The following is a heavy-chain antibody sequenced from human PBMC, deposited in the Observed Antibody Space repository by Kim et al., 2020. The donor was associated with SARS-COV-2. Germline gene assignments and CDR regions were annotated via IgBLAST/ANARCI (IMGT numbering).Heavy chain of an antibody. D-gene: IGHD4-17*01. V-gene: IGHV1-69*01. J-gene: IGHJ4*02. CDR2: TA. CDR3: ARGDDYGEDY. Sequence: TANYAQKFQGRVTITADESTSTAYMELSSLRSEDTAVYYCARGDDYGEDYWGQGTLVTVSS.